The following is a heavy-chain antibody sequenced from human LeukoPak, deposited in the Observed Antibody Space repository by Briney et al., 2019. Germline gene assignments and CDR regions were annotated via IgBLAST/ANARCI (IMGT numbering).Heavy chain of an antibody. J-gene: IGHJ5*02. CDR2: ISYDGSNK. D-gene: IGHD5-12*01. CDR1: GFTFSSYA. CDR3: ARDGSGYLNWFDP. V-gene: IGHV3-30-3*01. Sequence: GGSLRLSCAASGFTFSSYAMHWVRQAPGKGLEWVAVISYDGSNKYYADSVKGRCTISRDNSKNTLYLQMNSLRAEDTAVYYCARDGSGYLNWFDPWGQGTLVTVSS.